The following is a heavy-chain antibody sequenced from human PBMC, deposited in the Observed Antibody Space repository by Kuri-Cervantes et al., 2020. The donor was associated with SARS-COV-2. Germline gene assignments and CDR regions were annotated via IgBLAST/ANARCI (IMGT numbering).Heavy chain of an antibody. CDR2: INHSGST. V-gene: IGHV4-34*01. D-gene: IGHD2-2*01. CDR1: GGSFSGYY. CDR3: GRGPAAIITPYFDY. Sequence: SETLSLTCAVYGGSFSGYYWSWIRQPPGKGLEWIGEINHSGSTNYNLSLKSRVTISVDTSKNQFSLKLSSVTAADTAVYYCGRGPAAIITPYFDYWGQGTLVTVSS. J-gene: IGHJ4*02.